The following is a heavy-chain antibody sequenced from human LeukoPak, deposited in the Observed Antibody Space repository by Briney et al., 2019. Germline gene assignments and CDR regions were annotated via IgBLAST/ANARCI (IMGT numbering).Heavy chain of an antibody. D-gene: IGHD1-26*01. V-gene: IGHV1-8*01. CDR2: MNPNSGNT. J-gene: IGHJ4*02. CDR3: ARGGAYSGSSIYDY. CDR1: GYTFTSYD. Sequence: GASVNVSCKASGYTFTSYDINWVRQATGQGLEWMGWMNPNSGNTGYAQKFQGRVTMTRNTSISTAYMELSSLRSEDTAVYYCARGGAYSGSSIYDYWGQGTLVTVSS.